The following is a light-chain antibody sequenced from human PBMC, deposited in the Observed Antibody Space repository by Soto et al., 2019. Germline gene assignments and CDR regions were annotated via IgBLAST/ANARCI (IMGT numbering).Light chain of an antibody. V-gene: IGKV1-39*01. J-gene: IGKJ3*01. Sequence: DIQMTQSPSSLSASVGDRVTITCRASQSISTYLNWYQQKPGKAPKLLIYTASSLQSGVPSQFSGSGSGTDFTLTISSLQPEDFATYYCQQSYSTPLTFGPGTKVGIK. CDR3: QQSYSTPLT. CDR2: TAS. CDR1: QSISTY.